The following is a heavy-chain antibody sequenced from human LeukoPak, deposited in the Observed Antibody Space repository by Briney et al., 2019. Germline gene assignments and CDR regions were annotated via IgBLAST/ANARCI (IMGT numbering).Heavy chain of an antibody. CDR3: AREIVGGLHYFHS. D-gene: IGHD1-26*01. CDR1: GFTVSSSF. Sequence: TGGSLRLSCVGSGFTVSSSFMSWVRQGPGKGLEWVSNLYNDAFDSATHYTDSVKDRFTISRDNSQTTLYRQMNSLRAEDTAMYYCAREIVGGLHYFHSWGQGTPVTVSS. V-gene: IGHV3-53*01. J-gene: IGHJ4*02. CDR2: LYNDAFDSAT.